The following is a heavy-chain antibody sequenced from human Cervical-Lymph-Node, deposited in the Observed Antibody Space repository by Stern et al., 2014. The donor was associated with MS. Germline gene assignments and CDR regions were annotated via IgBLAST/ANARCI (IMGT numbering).Heavy chain of an antibody. D-gene: IGHD1-26*01. Sequence: EVQLLESGGNLVQPGGSLRLPCATSGFTFRFYGMAWVRQAPGKGMEWVSGMGGSGNKTYYADSVKGRFAISRDDSRNTLFLVMDSLRAEDTAIYYCAKGRRVGAAGYFDYWGQGVLVTVSS. V-gene: IGHV3-23*01. CDR2: MGGSGNKT. CDR3: AKGRRVGAAGYFDY. CDR1: GFTFRFYG. J-gene: IGHJ4*02.